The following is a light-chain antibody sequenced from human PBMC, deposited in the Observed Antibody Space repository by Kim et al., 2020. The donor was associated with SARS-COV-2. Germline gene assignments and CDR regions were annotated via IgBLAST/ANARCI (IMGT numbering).Light chain of an antibody. CDR3: QAWDSDTLV. Sequence: TGQTASITCSGYKLRDKYASWYQPKPGPSPVLVIHQDRKRPSGIPVRFSGSNSANTATLTISGTQAMDEADYYCQAWDSDTLVFGGGTQLTV. V-gene: IGLV3-1*01. J-gene: IGLJ2*01. CDR2: QDR. CDR1: KLRDKY.